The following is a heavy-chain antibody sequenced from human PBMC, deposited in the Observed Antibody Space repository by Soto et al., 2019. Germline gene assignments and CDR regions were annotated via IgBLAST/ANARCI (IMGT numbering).Heavy chain of an antibody. J-gene: IGHJ4*02. CDR2: IYYSGST. V-gene: IGHV4-59*12. CDR1: GDSISSSY. D-gene: IGHD6-19*01. Sequence: SETLSLTCSVSGDSISSSYWSWIRQPPGKGLEWIGYIYYSGSTNYNPSLKSRVTISVHTSNSQFSLELSSVTAADTAVYYCARGLITGSHYSGGWYYFDSWGQGTQVTVSS. CDR3: ARGLITGSHYSGGWYYFDS.